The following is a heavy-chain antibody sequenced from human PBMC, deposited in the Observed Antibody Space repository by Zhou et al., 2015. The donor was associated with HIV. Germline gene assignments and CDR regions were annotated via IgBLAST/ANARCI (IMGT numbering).Heavy chain of an antibody. CDR3: ATFNSGNWFSVGSEE. Sequence: QAQLVQSGAAVKKPGASVKVSCKASGYAFTDYYLHWVRQAPGQGLEWMGWISPNNGATNYAPKFQGRVTMTGDTSITTAYMELSGLTSDDTAVYYCATFNSGNWFSVGSEEWGQGTLVHRLL. CDR2: ISPNNGAT. D-gene: IGHD1-20*01. J-gene: IGHJ4*02. V-gene: IGHV1-2*02. CDR1: GYAFTDYY.